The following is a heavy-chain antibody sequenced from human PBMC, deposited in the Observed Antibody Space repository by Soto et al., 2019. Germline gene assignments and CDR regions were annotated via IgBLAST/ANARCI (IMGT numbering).Heavy chain of an antibody. CDR2: ISYDGSNQ. J-gene: IGHJ3*02. Sequence: QVQLVESGGGVVQPGRSLRLSCAASGFIFSTYGMHWVRQAPGKGLEWVAVISYDGSNQYYEDSVKGRFTISRDNSKNTLYLQTNSLRVEDTAVYYCAKSWSGSHGAFDMWGQGTMVTVSA. CDR1: GFIFSTYG. V-gene: IGHV3-30*18. D-gene: IGHD2-8*02. CDR3: AKSWSGSHGAFDM.